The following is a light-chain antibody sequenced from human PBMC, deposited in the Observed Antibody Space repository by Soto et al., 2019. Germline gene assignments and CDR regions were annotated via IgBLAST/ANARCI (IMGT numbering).Light chain of an antibody. CDR1: ATNIGSNA. Sequence: QSVVTQPPSASGTPGQRVTISCSGSATNIGSNAVNWYQHLPGTAPKLMIYEGSKRPSGVSNRFSGSKSGNTASLTISGLQAEDEADYYCCSYAGSFYVFGTGTKLTVL. CDR2: EGS. CDR3: CSYAGSFYV. J-gene: IGLJ1*01. V-gene: IGLV2-23*01.